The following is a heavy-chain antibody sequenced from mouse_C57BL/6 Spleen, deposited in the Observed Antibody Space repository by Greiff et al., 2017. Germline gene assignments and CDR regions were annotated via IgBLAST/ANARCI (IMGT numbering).Heavy chain of an antibody. V-gene: IGHV1-55*01. CDR2: IYPGSGST. CDR3: ARSDYDDGDWFAY. J-gene: IGHJ3*01. D-gene: IGHD2-4*01. Sequence: QVHVKQPGAELVKPGASVKMSCKASGYTFTSYWITWVKQRPGQGLEWIGDIYPGSGSTNYNEKFKSKATLTVDTSSSTAYMQLSSLTSEDSAVYYCARSDYDDGDWFAYWGQGTLVTVSA. CDR1: GYTFTSYW.